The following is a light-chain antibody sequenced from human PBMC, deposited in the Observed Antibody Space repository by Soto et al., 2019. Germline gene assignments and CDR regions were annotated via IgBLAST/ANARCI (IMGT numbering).Light chain of an antibody. CDR1: QSVKNSY. V-gene: IGKV3-20*01. J-gene: IGKJ2*01. CDR2: EPS. CDR3: QHYSTSPSYT. Sequence: DIVLTQSPGTLSLSPGVGVTLSCRASQSVKNSYLAWYQHKPGQAPRLLISEPSTRPSGIPDRVSGGGSGTDFTLTVTSLEPEDFAVYYCQHYSTSPSYTFGRGTKLE.